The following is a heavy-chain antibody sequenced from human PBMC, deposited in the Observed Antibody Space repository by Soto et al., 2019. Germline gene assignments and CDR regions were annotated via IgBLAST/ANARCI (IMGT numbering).Heavy chain of an antibody. CDR2: IYYSGST. V-gene: IGHV4-59*01. Sequence: SETLSLTCTVSGGSISSYFWSWIRQPPGKGLEWIGYIYYSGSTNYSPSLKSRVTISVDTSKNQFSLKLSSVTAADTAVYYCARDVHDFWSGYYFDYWGQGTLVTVSS. CDR3: ARDVHDFWSGYYFDY. CDR1: GGSISSYF. J-gene: IGHJ4*02. D-gene: IGHD3-3*01.